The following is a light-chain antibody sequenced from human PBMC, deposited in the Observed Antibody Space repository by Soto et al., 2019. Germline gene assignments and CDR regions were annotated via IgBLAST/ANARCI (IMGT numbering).Light chain of an antibody. J-gene: IGLJ1*01. CDR3: QAWDSSTGV. V-gene: IGLV3-1*01. Sequence: SYELTQPPSVSVSPGQTASITCSGDKLGDKYACWYQQKPGQSPVLVIYQDSKRTSGYTERFSGSTSGNTATLTISGTQAMDEADYYCQAWDSSTGVFGTGTKLTVL. CDR2: QDS. CDR1: KLGDKY.